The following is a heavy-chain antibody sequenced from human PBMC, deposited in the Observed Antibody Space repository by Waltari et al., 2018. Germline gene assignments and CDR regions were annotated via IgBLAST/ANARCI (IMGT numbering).Heavy chain of an antibody. J-gene: IGHJ4*02. V-gene: IGHV4-4*02. Sequence: WWSCVRQSPDKGLEWIGQVHRSGRTNYNPSFASRAIVSLDTSMNQFSLRILSATAADTAIYYCARDLGRGLFLDSWGQGMLVTVSP. CDR1: W. CDR2: VHRSGRT. D-gene: IGHD2-15*01. CDR3: ARDLGRGLFLDS.